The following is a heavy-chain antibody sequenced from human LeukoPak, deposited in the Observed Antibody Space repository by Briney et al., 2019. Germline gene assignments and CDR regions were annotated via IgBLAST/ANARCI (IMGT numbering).Heavy chain of an antibody. J-gene: IGHJ4*02. CDR1: GYTFTGYY. Sequence: ASVKVSCKASGYTFTGYYMHWVRQAPGQGLEWMGWINPNSGGTNYAQKFQGRVTMTRDTSVSTAYMELSRLRSDDTAVYYCARDCIAAAGRAIDYWGQGTLVTVSS. D-gene: IGHD6-13*01. V-gene: IGHV1-2*02. CDR3: ARDCIAAAGRAIDY. CDR2: INPNSGGT.